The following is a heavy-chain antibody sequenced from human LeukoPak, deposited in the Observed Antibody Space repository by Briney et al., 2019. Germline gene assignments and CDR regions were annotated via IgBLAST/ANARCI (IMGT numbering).Heavy chain of an antibody. Sequence: PGGSLRLSCAASGFTFSSYWMSWVRQAPGKGLEWVANIKQDGSEKYYVDSVKGRFTISRDNAKNSLYLQMNSLRAEDTAVYYCAREASGWYSPFDYWGQGTLVTVSS. CDR3: AREASGWYSPFDY. CDR2: IKQDGSEK. V-gene: IGHV3-7*01. J-gene: IGHJ4*02. CDR1: GFTFSSYW. D-gene: IGHD6-19*01.